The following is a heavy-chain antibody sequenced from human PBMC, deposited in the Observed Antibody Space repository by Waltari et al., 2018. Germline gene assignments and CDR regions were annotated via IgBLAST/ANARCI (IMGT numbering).Heavy chain of an antibody. CDR1: GGSISSSSYY. J-gene: IGHJ5*02. CDR3: VRDVPGIAAAGNWFDP. CDR2: IYYSGST. Sequence: QLQLQESGPGLVKPSETLSLTCTVSGGSISSSSYYWGWIRQPPGKGLEWIGSIYYSGSTYYNPSLKSRVTISVDTSKNQFSLKLSSVTAADTAVYYCVRDVPGIAAAGNWFDPWGQGTLVTVSS. D-gene: IGHD6-13*01. V-gene: IGHV4-39*07.